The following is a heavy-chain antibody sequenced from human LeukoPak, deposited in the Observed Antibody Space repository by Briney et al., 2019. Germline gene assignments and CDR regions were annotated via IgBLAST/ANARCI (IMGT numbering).Heavy chain of an antibody. D-gene: IGHD1-26*01. V-gene: IGHV1-46*01. CDR1: GYTFTSYY. J-gene: IGHJ4*02. CDR2: INPSGGST. CDR3: ALNVGYSGSSFPDGG. Sequence: ASVKVSCKAPGYTFTSYYMHWVRQAPGQGLEWMGIINPSGGSTSNAQKFQGRVTMTRDLSTSTVYMELSSLRSEDTAVYYCALNVGYSGSSFPDGGWGQGTLVTVSS.